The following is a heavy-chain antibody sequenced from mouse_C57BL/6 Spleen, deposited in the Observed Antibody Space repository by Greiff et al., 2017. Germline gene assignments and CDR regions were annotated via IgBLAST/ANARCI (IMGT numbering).Heavy chain of an antibody. CDR3: ARGGNYGKYGAIDY. D-gene: IGHD2-1*01. CDR2: INPNYGTT. Sequence: VQLQQSGPELVKPGASVKISCKASGYSFTDYNMNWVKQSTGKSLEWIGVINPNYGTTSYNQKFKGKATLTVDQSSSTAYLQLNSLTSADSAVYYGARGGNYGKYGAIDYWGQGTSVTVSS. J-gene: IGHJ4*01. CDR1: GYSFTDYN. V-gene: IGHV1-39*01.